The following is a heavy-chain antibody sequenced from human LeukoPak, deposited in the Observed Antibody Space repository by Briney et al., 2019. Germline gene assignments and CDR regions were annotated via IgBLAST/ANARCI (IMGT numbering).Heavy chain of an antibody. CDR1: GFTFSSYA. CDR2: ISHDGSNK. J-gene: IGHJ5*02. CDR3: ARDAEASDYGDSNWFDP. Sequence: GGSLRLSCAASGFTFSSYAMHWVRQAPGKGLEWVAVISHDGSNKYYADSVKGRFTISRDNSKNTLYLQMNSLRAEDTAVYYCARDAEASDYGDSNWFDPWGQGTLVTVSS. D-gene: IGHD4-17*01. V-gene: IGHV3-30-3*01.